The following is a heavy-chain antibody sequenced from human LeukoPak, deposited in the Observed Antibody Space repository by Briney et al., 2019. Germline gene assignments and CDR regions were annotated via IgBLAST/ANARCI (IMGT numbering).Heavy chain of an antibody. D-gene: IGHD5/OR15-5a*01. Sequence: GASVKVSCKASGYTFTGYYMHWVRQAPGQGLEWMGWINPNGGDTNYTQKFQGRVTMTRDTSISTAYMELSRLRSDDTAIYYCAREYSINGFDIWGQGTMVTVSS. CDR3: AREYSINGFDI. CDR1: GYTFTGYY. CDR2: INPNGGDT. V-gene: IGHV1-2*02. J-gene: IGHJ3*02.